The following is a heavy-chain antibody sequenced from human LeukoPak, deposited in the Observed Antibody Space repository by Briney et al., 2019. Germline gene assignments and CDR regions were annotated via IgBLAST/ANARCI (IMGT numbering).Heavy chain of an antibody. CDR1: GFTFSSYW. D-gene: IGHD3-3*01. V-gene: IGHV3-7*01. CDR3: ATDGGPFDD. J-gene: IGHJ4*02. Sequence: GGSLRLSCAAPGFTFSSYWMSWVRQPPGKGLEWVANIKQDGSERYYVDSVKGRFTISRDNAKKSVYLQMNSLRGEDTAVYYCATDGGPFDDWGQGALVTVSS. CDR2: IKQDGSER.